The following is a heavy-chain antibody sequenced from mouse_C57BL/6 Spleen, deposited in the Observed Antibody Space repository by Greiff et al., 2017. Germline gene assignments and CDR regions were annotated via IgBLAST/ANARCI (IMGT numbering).Heavy chain of an antibody. CDR1: GFSFNTYA. D-gene: IGHD2-4*01. CDR3: VRHSYYDYDDGGAWFAY. J-gene: IGHJ3*01. Sequence: EVQVVESGGGLVQPKGSLKLSCAASGFSFNTYAMNWVRQAPGKGLEWVARIRSKSNNYATYYADSVKDRFTISRDDSESMLYLQMNNLKTEDTAMYYCVRHSYYDYDDGGAWFAYWGQGTLVTVSA. CDR2: IRSKSNNYAT. V-gene: IGHV10-1*01.